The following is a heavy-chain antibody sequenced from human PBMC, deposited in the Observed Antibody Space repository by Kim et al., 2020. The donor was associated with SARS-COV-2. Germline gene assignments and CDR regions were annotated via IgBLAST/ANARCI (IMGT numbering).Heavy chain of an antibody. V-gene: IGHV4-59*13. D-gene: IGHD6-13*01. J-gene: IGHJ3*02. CDR3: ARVRNSWQQLVWDAFDI. CDR2: IYYSGST. Sequence: SETLSLTCTVSGGSISSYYWSWIRQPPGKGLEWIGYIYYSGSTNYNPSLNSRVTISVDTSKNQFSLKLSSVTAADTAVYYCARVRNSWQQLVWDAFDIWGQGTMVTVSS. CDR1: GGSISSYY.